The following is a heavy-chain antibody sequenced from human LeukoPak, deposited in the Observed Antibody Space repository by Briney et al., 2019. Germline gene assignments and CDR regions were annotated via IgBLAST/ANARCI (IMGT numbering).Heavy chain of an antibody. CDR1: GFTFRSYA. CDR3: AKEIEGIAVAGSYLDY. CDR2: ISDSGDDI. V-gene: IGHV3-23*01. J-gene: IGHJ4*02. Sequence: GGSLRLSCRASGFTFRSYAMSWVRQAPGKGLEWVSTISDSGDDIYSADSVKGRFTISRDNSKNTLSLEMNSLRVEDTAVYYCAKEIEGIAVAGSYLDYWGQGTLVTVSS. D-gene: IGHD6-19*01.